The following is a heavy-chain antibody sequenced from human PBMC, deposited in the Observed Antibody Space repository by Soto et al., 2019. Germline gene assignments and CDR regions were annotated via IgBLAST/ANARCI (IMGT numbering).Heavy chain of an antibody. D-gene: IGHD6-13*01. CDR2: TYHSGNP. Sequence: SETLSRTCGVSGDTISTGGYSWAWIRQPPGKALEWIGHTYHSGNPYYNPSLKSRVIISVDRSKNQFSLKLSSVTAADTAVYYCASSNIAAAGFYYYGMDVWGRGTTVTVSS. V-gene: IGHV4-30-2*01. CDR3: ASSNIAAAGFYYYGMDV. J-gene: IGHJ6*02. CDR1: GDTISTGGYS.